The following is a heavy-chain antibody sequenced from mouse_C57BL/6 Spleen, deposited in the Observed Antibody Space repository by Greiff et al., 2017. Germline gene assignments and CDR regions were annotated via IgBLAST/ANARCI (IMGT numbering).Heavy chain of an antibody. CDR3: TNTSDFAY. CDR2: IRLKSDNYAT. D-gene: IGHD3-1*01. J-gene: IGHJ3*01. Sequence: EVKLMESGGGLVQPGGSMKLSCVASGFTFSNYWMNWVRQSPEKGLEWVAQIRLKSDNYATHYAESVKGRFTISRDDSKSRVYLQMHNVRAVDTGIYSCTNTSDFAYWGQGTLVTVSA. V-gene: IGHV6-3*01. CDR1: GFTFSNYW.